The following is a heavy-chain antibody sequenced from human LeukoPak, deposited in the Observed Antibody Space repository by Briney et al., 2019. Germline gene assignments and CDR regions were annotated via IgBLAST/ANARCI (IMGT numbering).Heavy chain of an antibody. Sequence: GGSLRLSCTASGFTFGDHAMSWVRQAPGKGLEWVGLIRSKAYRGTTEYAASVKGRFTISRDDSKSIAYPQMNSLKTEGTAFYYCTRGPRQLWLYYGMDVWGQGTTVIVSS. J-gene: IGHJ6*02. CDR3: TRGPRQLWLYYGMDV. D-gene: IGHD5-18*01. CDR2: IRSKAYRGTT. CDR1: GFTFGDHA. V-gene: IGHV3-49*04.